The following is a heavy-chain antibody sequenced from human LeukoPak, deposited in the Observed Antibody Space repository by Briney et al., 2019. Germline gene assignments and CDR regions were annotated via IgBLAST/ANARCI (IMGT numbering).Heavy chain of an antibody. CDR2: ISGSGGST. CDR1: GFTFSSYA. CDR3: AKDPLLYSTYVLPYYFDY. J-gene: IGHJ4*02. Sequence: GGSLRLSCAASGFTFSSYAMSWVRQAPGKGLEWVSAISGSGGSTYYADSVKGRFTISRDNSKNTLYLQMNSLSAEDTAVYYCAKDPLLYSTYVLPYYFDYWGQGTLVTVSS. V-gene: IGHV3-23*01. D-gene: IGHD4-11*01.